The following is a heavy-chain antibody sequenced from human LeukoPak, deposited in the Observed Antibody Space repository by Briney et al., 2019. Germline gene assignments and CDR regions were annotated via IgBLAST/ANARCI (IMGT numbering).Heavy chain of an antibody. D-gene: IGHD5-18*01. CDR3: ATGLNTPNDF. Sequence: VASVAVSFKAFGYTFTDYDFIWVRQASGQGLEWMGFMNPNDSRTAYARNFQGRVTMTRDTSISTAFMELHSLTSDDTAVYYCATGLNTPNDFWGQGTLVIVSS. J-gene: IGHJ4*02. CDR1: GYTFTDYD. CDR2: MNPNDSRT. V-gene: IGHV1-8*01.